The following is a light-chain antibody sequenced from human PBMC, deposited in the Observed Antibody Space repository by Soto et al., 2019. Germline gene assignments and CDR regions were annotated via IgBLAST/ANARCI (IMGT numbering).Light chain of an antibody. CDR1: KGVSSN. J-gene: IGKJ1*01. Sequence: EIGMPGSPAPLSVSPGETASVSGRASKGVSSNLAWYPHTPGQAPRLLIYGAPTRATGSPARFRGSGPWTEFTLTISSLQSEDFAVYYCQQYNNWPRKVGQGTKVEIK. V-gene: IGKV3-15*01. CDR2: GAP. CDR3: QQYNNWPRK.